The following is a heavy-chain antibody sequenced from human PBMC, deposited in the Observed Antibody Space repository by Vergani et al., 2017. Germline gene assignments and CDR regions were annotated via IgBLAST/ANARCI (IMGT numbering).Heavy chain of an antibody. J-gene: IGHJ4*02. D-gene: IGHD5-12*01. Sequence: VEAGGGLVQPGGSLRLSCTASGFTFQAFAFHWVRQVSGRGLEWVSGIDRNYGVKNGNSFEGRFSISRDNSKNTLYLQMNSLRAEDTAVYYCAKNPQPRYSGYDYFLFDYWGQGTLVTVSS. V-gene: IGHV3-9*01. CDR2: IDRNYGVK. CDR1: GFTFQAFA. CDR3: AKNPQPRYSGYDYFLFDY.